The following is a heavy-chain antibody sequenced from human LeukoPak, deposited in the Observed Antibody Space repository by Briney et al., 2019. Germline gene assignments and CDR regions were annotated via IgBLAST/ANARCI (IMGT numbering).Heavy chain of an antibody. Sequence: ASVKVSCKASGYTFTGYYMHWVRQAPGQGLEWMGWINPNSGGTNYAQKFQGRVTMTRDTSISTAYMELSRLRSDDTAVYYCASDWRSGRRYYYYYYMDVWGKGTTVTFSS. CDR3: ASDWRSGRRYYYYYYMDV. CDR2: INPNSGGT. D-gene: IGHD3-3*01. J-gene: IGHJ6*03. CDR1: GYTFTGYY. V-gene: IGHV1-2*02.